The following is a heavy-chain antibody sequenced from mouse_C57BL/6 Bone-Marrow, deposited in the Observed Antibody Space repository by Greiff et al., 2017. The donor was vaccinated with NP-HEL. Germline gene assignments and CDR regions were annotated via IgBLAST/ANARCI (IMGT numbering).Heavy chain of an antibody. D-gene: IGHD2-1*01. CDR1: GYTFTSYG. CDR2: IYPRSGNT. Sequence: VKLQESGAELARPGASVKLSCKASGYTFTSYGISWVKQRTGQGLEWIGEIYPRSGNTYYNEKFKGKATLTADKSSSTAYMELRSLTSEDSAVYFCARGYGNFWFAYWGQGTLVTVSA. J-gene: IGHJ3*01. CDR3: ARGYGNFWFAY. V-gene: IGHV1-81*01.